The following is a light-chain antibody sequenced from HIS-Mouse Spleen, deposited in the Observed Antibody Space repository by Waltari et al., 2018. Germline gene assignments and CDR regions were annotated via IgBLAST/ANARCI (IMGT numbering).Light chain of an antibody. CDR2: EDS. Sequence: SYELTQPPSVSVSPGQTARITCSGDALPKKYAYWYQQKSGQATVPVIYEDSKRPSGIPERFYGSSSGTMATLTISGAQGEDEADYYCYSTDSSGNHRVFGGGTKLTVL. V-gene: IGLV3-10*01. CDR1: ALPKKY. CDR3: YSTDSSGNHRV. J-gene: IGLJ2*01.